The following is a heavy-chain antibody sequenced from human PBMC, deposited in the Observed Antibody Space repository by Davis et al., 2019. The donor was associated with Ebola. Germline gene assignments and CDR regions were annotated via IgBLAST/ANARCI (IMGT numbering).Heavy chain of an antibody. CDR2: INPNSGGT. D-gene: IGHD2-2*01. CDR3: ARDRDVVGVFDY. V-gene: IGHV1-2*02. CDR1: GYTFTSYY. J-gene: IGHJ4*02. Sequence: ASVKVSCKASGYTFTSYYMHWVRQAPGQGLEWMGWINPNSGGTNYAQKFQGRVTMTRDTSISTAYMELRSLRSDDTAVYYCARDRDVVGVFDYWGQGTLVTVSS.